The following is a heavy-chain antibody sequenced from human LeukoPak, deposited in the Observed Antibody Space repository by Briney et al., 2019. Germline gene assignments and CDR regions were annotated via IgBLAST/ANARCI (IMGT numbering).Heavy chain of an antibody. CDR2: ISTSSSYI. V-gene: IGHV3-21*01. D-gene: IGHD6-13*01. CDR1: GFTFSRYS. Sequence: GGSLRLSCAASGFTFSRYSMNWVRQAPGKGLEWVSFISTSSSYIYYADSVKGRFTISRDNAKNLVYLQMNSLRAEDTAVYYCARGSSSWYYFDYWGQGTLVTVSS. CDR3: ARGSSSWYYFDY. J-gene: IGHJ4*02.